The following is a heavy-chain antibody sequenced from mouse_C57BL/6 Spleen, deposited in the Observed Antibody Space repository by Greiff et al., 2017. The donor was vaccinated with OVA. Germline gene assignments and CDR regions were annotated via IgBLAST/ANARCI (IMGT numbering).Heavy chain of an antibody. CDR2: IRNKANGYTT. V-gene: IGHV7-3*01. Sequence: EVQLVESGGGLVQPGGSLSLSCAASGFTFTDYYMSWVRQPPGKALEWLGFIRNKANGYTTEYSASVKGRFTISRDNSQSILYLQMNALRAEDSATYYCARSAYYSNYDAMDYWGQGTSVTVSS. D-gene: IGHD2-5*01. J-gene: IGHJ4*01. CDR1: GFTFTDYY. CDR3: ARSAYYSNYDAMDY.